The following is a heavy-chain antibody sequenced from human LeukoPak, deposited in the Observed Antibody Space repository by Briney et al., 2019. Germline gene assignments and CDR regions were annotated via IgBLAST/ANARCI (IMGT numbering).Heavy chain of an antibody. CDR2: ISGSGGST. V-gene: IGHV3-23*01. CDR1: GFTLHGYA. CDR3: AKLPRGYCSSTSCLFDY. D-gene: IGHD2-2*01. Sequence: GGSLRLSCAGSGFTLHGYAMSWVRQAPGKGLEWVSAISGSGGSTYYADSVKGRFTISRDNSKNTLYLQMNSLRAEDTAVYYCAKLPRGYCSSTSCLFDYWGQGTLVTVSS. J-gene: IGHJ4*02.